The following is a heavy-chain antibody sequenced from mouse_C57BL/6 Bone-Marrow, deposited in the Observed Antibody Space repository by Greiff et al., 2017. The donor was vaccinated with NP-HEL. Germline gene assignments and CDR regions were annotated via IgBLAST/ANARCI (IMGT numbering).Heavy chain of an antibody. D-gene: IGHD2-4*01. CDR3: ARSIYYDYADDPFYGMDY. V-gene: IGHV7-3*01. CDR2: IRNKANGYTI. CDR1: GFTFTDYY. J-gene: IGHJ4*01. Sequence: EVQLVESGGGLVQPGGSLSLSCAASGFTFTDYYMSWVRQPPGKALEWVGFIRNKANGYTIEYSASVKCRFTISRDNSQSILYLQMNALRAEDSATYYCARSIYYDYADDPFYGMDYWGQGTSVTVSS.